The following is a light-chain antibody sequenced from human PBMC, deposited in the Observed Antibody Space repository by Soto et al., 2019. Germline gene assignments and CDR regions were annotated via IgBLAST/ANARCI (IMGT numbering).Light chain of an antibody. J-gene: IGKJ1*01. CDR2: EAS. CDR1: QSVSSD. V-gene: IGKV3-11*01. Sequence: DIVLTQSPATLSLSPGERVTLSCRASQSVSSDLAWYQQKPGQAPRLLIYEASNRATGIPARFSGSGSGTDFTLTISSLEPEDSAVYYCQHRTNWPWTFGQGTKVEIK. CDR3: QHRTNWPWT.